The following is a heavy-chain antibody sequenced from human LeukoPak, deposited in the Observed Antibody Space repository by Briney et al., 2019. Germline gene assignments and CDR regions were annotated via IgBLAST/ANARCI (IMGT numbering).Heavy chain of an antibody. D-gene: IGHD3-10*01. V-gene: IGHV3-11*01. CDR1: GFTFSDYY. J-gene: IGHJ5*02. CDR2: ISSSGSTI. Sequence: GGSLRLSCAASGFTFSDYYMSWIRQAPGKGLEWVSYISSSGSTIYYADSVKGRFTISRDNAKNSLYLRMNSLRAEDTAVYYCAKAPGAPSNWFDPWGQGTLVTVSS. CDR3: AKAPGAPSNWFDP.